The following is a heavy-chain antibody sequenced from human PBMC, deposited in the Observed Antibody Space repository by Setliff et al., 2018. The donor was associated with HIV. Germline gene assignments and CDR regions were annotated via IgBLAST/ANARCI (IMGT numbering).Heavy chain of an antibody. CDR1: GGSVINDGYN. Sequence: SETLSLTCNVSGGSVINDGYNWCWIRQRPGKGLQWIACVSYTGNTYHNPPLKSRLTILVHTSKSYFSLSLTSVTAADAAVYSCAREVLPVIGGRGWFDPWGQGTLVTVSS. V-gene: IGHV4-31*03. D-gene: IGHD1-26*01. CDR3: AREVLPVIGGRGWFDP. CDR2: VSYTGNT. J-gene: IGHJ5*01.